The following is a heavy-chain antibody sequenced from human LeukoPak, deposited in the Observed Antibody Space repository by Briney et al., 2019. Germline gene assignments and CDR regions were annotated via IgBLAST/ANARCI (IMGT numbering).Heavy chain of an antibody. D-gene: IGHD6-13*01. Sequence: GGSLRLSCAASGFTFSNYWMNWVRQAPGKGLEWGANIKEDGGEKYYVDSVKGRFTISRDNAKNSLYLQMNSLRAEDTALYYCARAPGGLIAAAGSRSPVDYWGQGTLVTVSS. CDR2: IKEDGGEK. J-gene: IGHJ4*02. V-gene: IGHV3-7*01. CDR1: GFTFSNYW. CDR3: ARAPGGLIAAAGSRSPVDY.